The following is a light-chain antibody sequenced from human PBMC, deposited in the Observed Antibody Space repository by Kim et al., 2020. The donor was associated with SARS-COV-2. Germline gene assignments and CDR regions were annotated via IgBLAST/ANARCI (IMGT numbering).Light chain of an antibody. J-gene: IGKJ1*01. CDR1: QRVASSH. Sequence: SPGERATLSCRASQRVASSHLAWYQQKPGQAPRLIIYGASSRDTGIPDRFSGSGAGTDFTLTISRLEPGDFAVYYCQQFRRSPWTFGQGTKVDIK. CDR3: QQFRRSPWT. V-gene: IGKV3-20*01. CDR2: GAS.